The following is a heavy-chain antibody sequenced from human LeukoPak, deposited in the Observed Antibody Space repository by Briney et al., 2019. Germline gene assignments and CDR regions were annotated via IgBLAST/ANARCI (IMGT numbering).Heavy chain of an antibody. D-gene: IGHD3-3*01. V-gene: IGHV4-34*01. CDR3: ARLGLYDFWSGTNPKFDY. CDR1: GGSSSGYF. Sequence: SETLSLTCAVYGGSSSGYFWSWIRKPPAKGLDWIGVINHSGSTNCNPSLKSRVTISVDTSKNQFSLKLSSVTAADTAVYYCARLGLYDFWSGTNPKFDYWGQGTLVTVSS. J-gene: IGHJ4*02. CDR2: INHSGST.